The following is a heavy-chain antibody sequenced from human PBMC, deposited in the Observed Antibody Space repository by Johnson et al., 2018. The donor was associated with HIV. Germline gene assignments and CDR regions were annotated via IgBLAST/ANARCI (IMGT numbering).Heavy chain of an antibody. CDR2: ISYDGSNK. CDR1: GFTFSSYA. J-gene: IGHJ3*02. CDR3: AKEVVEQQLVPAFDI. V-gene: IGHV3-30*04. D-gene: IGHD6-13*01. Sequence: QVQLVESGGGLVQPGRSLRLSCAASGFTFSSYAMHWVRQAPGKGLEWVAVISYDGSNKYYADSVTGRFTISRDNSKNTLYLHMNSLRAEDTAVYYCAKEVVEQQLVPAFDIWGQGTMVTVSS.